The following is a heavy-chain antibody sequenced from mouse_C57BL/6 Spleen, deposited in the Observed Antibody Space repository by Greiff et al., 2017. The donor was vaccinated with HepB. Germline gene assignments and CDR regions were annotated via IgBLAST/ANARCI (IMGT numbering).Heavy chain of an antibody. Sequence: EVQLVESGGGLVQPKGSLKLSCAASGFSFNTYAMNWVRQAPGKGLEWVARIRSKSNNYATYYADSVKDRFTISRDDSESMLYLQMNNLKTEDTAMYYCVRHRNYGFDYWGQGTTLTVSS. CDR3: VRHRNYGFDY. J-gene: IGHJ2*01. CDR2: IRSKSNNYAT. D-gene: IGHD2-1*01. CDR1: GFSFNTYA. V-gene: IGHV10-1*01.